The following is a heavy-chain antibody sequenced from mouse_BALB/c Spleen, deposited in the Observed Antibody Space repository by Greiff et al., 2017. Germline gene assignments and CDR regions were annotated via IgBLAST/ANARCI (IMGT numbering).Heavy chain of an antibody. CDR1: GFTFSDYY. CDR3: ARHIGGNYVYWYFDV. V-gene: IGHV5-4*02. Sequence: EVKLMESGGGLVKPGGSLKLSCAASGFTFSDYYMYWVRQTPEKRLEWVATISDGGSYTYYPDSVKGRFTISRDNAKNNLYLQMSSLKSEDTAMYYCARHIGGNYVYWYFDVWGAGTTVTVAS. J-gene: IGHJ1*01. CDR2: ISDGGSYT. D-gene: IGHD2-1*01.